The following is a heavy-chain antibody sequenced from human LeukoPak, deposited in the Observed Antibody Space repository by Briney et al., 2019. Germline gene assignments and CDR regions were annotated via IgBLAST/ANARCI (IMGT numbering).Heavy chain of an antibody. CDR2: IYVSGRI. D-gene: IGHD4-17*01. Sequence: SETLSLTCSVSGGSISNLYLSWIRQPAGKGLEWIGRIYVSGRIDYNPSLRSRVTMSVDTSKNQLSLRVRSVTAADTAVYYCATTTVTTRRWFDPWGQGTLVTVSS. V-gene: IGHV4-4*07. CDR1: GGSISNLY. CDR3: ATTTVTTRRWFDP. J-gene: IGHJ5*02.